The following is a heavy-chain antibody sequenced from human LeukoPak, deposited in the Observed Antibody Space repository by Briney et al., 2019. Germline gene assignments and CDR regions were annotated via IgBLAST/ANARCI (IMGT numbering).Heavy chain of an antibody. CDR2: FDTEDGET. J-gene: IGHJ4*02. D-gene: IGHD3-22*01. CDR3: ATDFNYYDSSGYP. V-gene: IGHV1-24*01. CDR1: GYTLTELS. Sequence: ASVKVSCKVSGYTLTELSMHWVRQAPGKGLEWMGGFDTEDGETIYAQKFQGRVTMTEDTSTDTAYMELSSLRSEDTAVYYCATDFNYYDSSGYPWGQGTLVTVSS.